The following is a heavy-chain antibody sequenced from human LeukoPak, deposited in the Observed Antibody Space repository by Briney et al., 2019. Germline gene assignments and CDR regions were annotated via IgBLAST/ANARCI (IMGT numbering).Heavy chain of an antibody. Sequence: SETLSLTCTVSGGSISGYYWSWIRQPPGEGLEWIAYIYYSGSTNYSPSLKSRVTMSVDTSKNHFSLKLTSVTAADTAVYYCARHPGYYDGSGYYVSAFDIWGQGTMVTVSS. CDR2: IYYSGST. CDR1: GGSISGYY. CDR3: ARHPGYYDGSGYYVSAFDI. D-gene: IGHD3-22*01. J-gene: IGHJ3*02. V-gene: IGHV4-59*08.